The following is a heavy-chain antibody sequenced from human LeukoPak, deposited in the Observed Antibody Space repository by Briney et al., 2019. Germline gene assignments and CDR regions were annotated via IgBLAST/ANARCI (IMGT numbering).Heavy chain of an antibody. CDR2: IYNSGST. V-gene: IGHV4-4*07. D-gene: IGHD3-22*01. CDR1: GDSISTYY. Sequence: SETLSLTCTVSGDSISTYYWSWIRQPAGKGLEWIGRIYNSGSTNYNPSLKSRVTMSVDTSKKQFSLTLSSVNAADTAVYYCWGAKSYFYDTSGVGTFYIWGQGTMVLVS. CDR3: WGAKSYFYDTSGVGTFYI. J-gene: IGHJ3*02.